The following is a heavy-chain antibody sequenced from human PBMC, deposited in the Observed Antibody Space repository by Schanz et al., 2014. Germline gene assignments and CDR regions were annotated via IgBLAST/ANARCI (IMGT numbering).Heavy chain of an antibody. Sequence: QVQLVQSGPEVKKPGASVRLSCKASGYNFNRHDISWVRQAPGQGLEWMGWISGYNGKTIYLDNLEDRISMTTDTATSTAYMELRTLRSADTAVYYCARDGNQPLDAWGQGTLVTVSS. V-gene: IGHV1-18*04. CDR2: ISGYNGKT. J-gene: IGHJ5*02. CDR1: GYNFNRHD. D-gene: IGHD2-2*01. CDR3: ARDGNQPLDA.